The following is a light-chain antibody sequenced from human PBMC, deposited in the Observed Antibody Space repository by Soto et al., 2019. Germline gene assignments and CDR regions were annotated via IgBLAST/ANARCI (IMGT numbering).Light chain of an antibody. CDR2: GAS. Sequence: EIVLTQSPGTLSLSPGQRATLSCRASESISRDYLAWYQQRLGQAPRLLIYGASSGATGIPDRFSGGGSGTDFTLTISRLEPEDFAVYYCQQFSSYPLTFGGGTKV. CDR1: ESISRDY. V-gene: IGKV3-20*01. J-gene: IGKJ4*01. CDR3: QQFSSYPLT.